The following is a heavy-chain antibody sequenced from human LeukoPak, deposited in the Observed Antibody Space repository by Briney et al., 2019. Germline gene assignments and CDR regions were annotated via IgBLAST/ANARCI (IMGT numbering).Heavy chain of an antibody. CDR1: GFTFSTHN. CDR2: ISSSSSSYK. V-gene: IGHV3-21*06. CDR3: ARGVPYASWSGPHYSDY. J-gene: IGHJ4*02. D-gene: IGHD3-3*01. Sequence: GGSLRLSCVASGFTFSTHNIHWVRQAPGKGLEWVSTISSSSSSYKYYADSVKGRFTISRDNAKNSLYLQMNSLRAEDTAVYYCARGVPYASWSGPHYSDYWGQGTLVTVSS.